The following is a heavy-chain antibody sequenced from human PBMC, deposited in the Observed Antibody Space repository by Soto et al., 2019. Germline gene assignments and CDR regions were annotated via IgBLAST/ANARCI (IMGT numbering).Heavy chain of an antibody. CDR2: IIPIFGTA. J-gene: IGHJ3*02. Sequence: SVKVSFKASGGTFSSYAISLVRHSPGQGLEWMGGIIPIFGTANYAQKFQGRVTITADESTSTAYMELSSLRAEDTDVYYCARGDYYDSSGPFSDAFDIWGQGTMVTVSS. D-gene: IGHD3-22*01. V-gene: IGHV1-69*01. CDR1: GGTFSSYA. CDR3: ARGDYYDSSGPFSDAFDI.